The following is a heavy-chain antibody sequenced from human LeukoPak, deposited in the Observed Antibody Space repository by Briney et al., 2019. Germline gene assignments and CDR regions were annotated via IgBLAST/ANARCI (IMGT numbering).Heavy chain of an antibody. V-gene: IGHV3-23*01. CDR3: ANEYSKGDV. Sequence: GGSLRLSCAASGFTFPNYVMSWVRQAPGKGLEWVSGISGSGDNTYYADSVKGRFTISRDNSKNTLYLQMNSLRAEDAAVYYCANEYSKGDVWGQGTMVTVPS. J-gene: IGHJ3*01. CDR1: GFTFPNYV. D-gene: IGHD4-11*01. CDR2: ISGSGDNT.